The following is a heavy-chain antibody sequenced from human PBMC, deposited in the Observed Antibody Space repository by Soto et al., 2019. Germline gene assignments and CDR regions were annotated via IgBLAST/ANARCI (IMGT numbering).Heavy chain of an antibody. CDR3: ARDLGYSYGYINYYYYYGMDV. CDR2: IWYDGSNK. CDR1: GFTFSSYG. D-gene: IGHD5-18*01. Sequence: PGGSLRLSCAASGFTFSSYGMHWVRQAPGKGLEWVAVIWYDGSNKYYADSVKGRFTISRDNSKNTLYLQMNSLRAEDTAVYYCARDLGYSYGYINYYYYYGMDVWGQGTTVTVSS. J-gene: IGHJ6*02. V-gene: IGHV3-33*01.